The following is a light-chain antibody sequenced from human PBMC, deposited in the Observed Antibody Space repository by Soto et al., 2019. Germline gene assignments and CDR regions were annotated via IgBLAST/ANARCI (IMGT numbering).Light chain of an antibody. CDR2: EVS. CDR1: SSDVGGYNY. Sequence: QSALTQPASVSGSRGQSITISCTGTSSDVGGYNYVSWYQQHPGKAPKLMIYEVSNRPSGVSNRFSGSKSGNTASLTISGLQGEDEADYYCSSYTTSSTYVFGTGTKVTVL. V-gene: IGLV2-14*01. CDR3: SSYTTSSTYV. J-gene: IGLJ1*01.